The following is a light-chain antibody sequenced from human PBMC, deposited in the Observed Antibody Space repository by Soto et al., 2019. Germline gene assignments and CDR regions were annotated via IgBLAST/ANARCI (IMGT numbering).Light chain of an antibody. CDR1: QSVGSF. J-gene: IGKJ3*01. V-gene: IGKV3-11*01. CDR3: QHRNNWLGT. CDR2: DAS. Sequence: EIVLTQSPATLSLSPGERATLSCRASQSVGSFLAWYQQKSGQAPRLLIYDASNRAPGIPARFSGSGSGTDFTLTISSLEAEDFAVYYCQHRNNWLGTFGPGTKVDIK.